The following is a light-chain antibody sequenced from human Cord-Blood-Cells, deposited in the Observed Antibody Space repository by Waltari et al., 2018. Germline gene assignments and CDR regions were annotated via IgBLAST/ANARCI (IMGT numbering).Light chain of an antibody. V-gene: IGLV2-14*01. J-gene: IGLJ3*02. Sequence: QSALTQPASVSWSPGQSITIPCTGTSSDVGGYNYVSWYQQHPGKAPKLMIYEVSNRPSGVSNRFSGSKSGNTASLTISGLQAEDEADYYCSSYTSSSTLGVFGGGTKLTVL. CDR3: SSYTSSSTLGV. CDR1: SSDVGGYNY. CDR2: EVS.